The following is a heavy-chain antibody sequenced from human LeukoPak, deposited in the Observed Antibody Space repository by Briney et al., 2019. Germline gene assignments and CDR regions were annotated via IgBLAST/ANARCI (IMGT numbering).Heavy chain of an antibody. V-gene: IGHV3-15*01. J-gene: IGHJ4*02. Sequence: GGSLRLSCAASGFTFSNAWMSWVRQAPGKGLEWVGRIKSKTDGGTTDYAAPVKGRFTTSRDDSKNTLYLQMNSLKTEDTAVYYCTTDIPPTYYYGSGSYYPPDYWGQGTLVTVSS. CDR2: IKSKTDGGTT. CDR1: GFTFSNAW. CDR3: TTDIPPTYYYGSGSYYPPDY. D-gene: IGHD3-10*01.